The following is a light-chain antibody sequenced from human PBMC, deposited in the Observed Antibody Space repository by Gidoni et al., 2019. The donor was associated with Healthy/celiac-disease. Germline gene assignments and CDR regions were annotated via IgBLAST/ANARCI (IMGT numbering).Light chain of an antibody. J-gene: IGKJ2*01. V-gene: IGKV3-20*01. CDR2: GAS. CDR3: QQYGSSPPYT. Sequence: EIVLKQSPGTLSLSPGERATLSCRASQSVSSSYLAWYQQKPGQAPRLLIYGASSRATGIPDRFSGSGSGTDFTLTISRLEPEDFAVYYCQQYGSSPPYTFGQXTKLEIK. CDR1: QSVSSSY.